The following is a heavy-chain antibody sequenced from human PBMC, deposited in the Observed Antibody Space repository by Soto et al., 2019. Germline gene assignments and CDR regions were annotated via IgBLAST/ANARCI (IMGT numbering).Heavy chain of an antibody. J-gene: IGHJ4*02. Sequence: PSETLSLTCTVSGGSISSSSYYWGWIRQPPGRGLEWIGSIYYSGLTYYNPSLKSRVTMSVDKSKNQFSLKLSSLTAADTAVYYCARLVGLATISRYFDYRCQGTLVTLFS. CDR2: IYYSGLT. CDR1: GGSISSSSYY. CDR3: ARLVGLATISRYFDY. V-gene: IGHV4-39*01. D-gene: IGHD1-26*01.